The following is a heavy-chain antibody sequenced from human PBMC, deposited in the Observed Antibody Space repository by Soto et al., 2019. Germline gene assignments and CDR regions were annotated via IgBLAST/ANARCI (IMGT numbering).Heavy chain of an antibody. D-gene: IGHD3-10*01. J-gene: IGHJ4*02. Sequence: EVQLVESGGGLVQPGGSLRLSCAASGFTFSTSWANWVRQAPGKGLEWVANINPDGSAQYYVDSVKDRFTISRANAKNPVFLQMKSPMGDSTTVYYCTRISRGPHADHWGQGILVTVPS. CDR2: INPDGSAQ. CDR1: GFTFSTSW. V-gene: IGHV3-7*03. CDR3: TRISRGPHADH.